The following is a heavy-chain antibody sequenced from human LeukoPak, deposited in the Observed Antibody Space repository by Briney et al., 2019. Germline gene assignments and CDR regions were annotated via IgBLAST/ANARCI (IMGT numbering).Heavy chain of an antibody. V-gene: IGHV3-21*01. Sequence: GGSLRLSCTASGFSFSSYSMNWVRQAPGKGLEWVSSISSRSSYIYYADSVKGRFIISRDNAKNSVDLQMSSLRVDDTAVYYCARDPEMYSGSYLDSWGQGALVTVSS. D-gene: IGHD1-26*01. CDR1: GFSFSSYS. CDR3: ARDPEMYSGSYLDS. J-gene: IGHJ4*02. CDR2: ISSRSSYI.